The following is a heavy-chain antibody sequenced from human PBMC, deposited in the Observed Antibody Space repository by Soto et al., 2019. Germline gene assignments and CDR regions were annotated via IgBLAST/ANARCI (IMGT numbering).Heavy chain of an antibody. CDR2: IYYSGST. Sequence: ETLSLTCTVSGGSISSSSYYWGWIRQPPGKGLEWIGSIYYSGSTYYNPSLKSRVTISVDTSKNQFSLKLSSVTAADTAVYYCARLWFGEYYYYYGMDVWGQGTTVTVS. D-gene: IGHD3-10*01. CDR3: ARLWFGEYYYYYGMDV. J-gene: IGHJ6*02. V-gene: IGHV4-39*01. CDR1: GGSISSSSYY.